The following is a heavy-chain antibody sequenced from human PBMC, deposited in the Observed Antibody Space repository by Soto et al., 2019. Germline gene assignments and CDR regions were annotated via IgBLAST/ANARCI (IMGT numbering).Heavy chain of an antibody. V-gene: IGHV3-23*01. Sequence: EVQLLESGGGLVQPGGSLRLSCAASGFTFSSYAVSWVRQAPGKGLEWVSGISSSGGSTYYADSVKGRFTISRDNSKNTLYLQMNSLRAEDTAVYYCAKDRLDTSSSSFGGDVWGQGTTVTVSS. D-gene: IGHD6-6*01. CDR1: GFTFSSYA. J-gene: IGHJ6*02. CDR3: AKDRLDTSSSSFGGDV. CDR2: ISSSGGST.